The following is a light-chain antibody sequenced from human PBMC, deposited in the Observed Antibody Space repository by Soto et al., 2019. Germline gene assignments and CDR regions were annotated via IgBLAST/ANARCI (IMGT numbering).Light chain of an antibody. J-gene: IGKJ1*01. V-gene: IGKV3-11*01. CDR1: QSVGTF. Sequence: EIVLTQSPATLSLSPGERATLSCRASQSVGTFCAWYQQKPGQAPRLLIYDASNRATGIPARFSGSGSGTDFTLTISSLEPEDFAVYYCQQCYNWPQWTFGQGTKVEIK. CDR3: QQCYNWPQWT. CDR2: DAS.